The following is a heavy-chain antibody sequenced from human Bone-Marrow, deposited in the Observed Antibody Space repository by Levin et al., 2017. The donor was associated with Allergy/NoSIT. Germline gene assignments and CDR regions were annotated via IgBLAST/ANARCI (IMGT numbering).Heavy chain of an antibody. CDR1: GFTFSSYD. CDR3: ARSPGVFGVADPDNYFDY. Sequence: TGGSLRLSCAASGFTFSSYDMHWVRQATGKGLEWVSAIGTAGDTYYPGSVKGRFTISRENAKNSLYLQMNSLRAGDTAVYYCARSPGVFGVADPDNYFDYWGQGTLVTVSS. D-gene: IGHD3-3*01. J-gene: IGHJ4*02. CDR2: IGTAGDT. V-gene: IGHV3-13*01.